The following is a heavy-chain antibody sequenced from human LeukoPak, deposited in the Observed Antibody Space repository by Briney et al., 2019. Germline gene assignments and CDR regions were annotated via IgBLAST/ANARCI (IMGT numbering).Heavy chain of an antibody. CDR2: IYYSGST. CDR3: ARKVYSSDTYYFDY. Sequence: KPSETLSLTCTVSGGSISSYYWSWIRQPPGKGLEWIGYIYYSGSTNYNPSLKSRVTISVDTSKNQFSLKLSSVTAADTAVYYCARKVYSSDTYYFDYWGQGTLVTVSS. V-gene: IGHV4-59*01. J-gene: IGHJ4*02. CDR1: GGSISSYY. D-gene: IGHD3-22*01.